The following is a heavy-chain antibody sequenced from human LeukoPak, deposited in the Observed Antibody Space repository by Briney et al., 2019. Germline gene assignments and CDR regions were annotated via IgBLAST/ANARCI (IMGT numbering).Heavy chain of an antibody. CDR3: ARGVYSSSSKAEDY. CDR2: IYYSGST. V-gene: IGHV4-30-4*01. Sequence: SETLSLTCTVSGGSISSSDSHWSWIRQPPGKGLEWIGYIYYSGSTYYNPSLKSRVTISVDTSKNQFSLKLSSVTAADTAVYYCARGVYSSSSKAEDYWGQGTLVTVSS. J-gene: IGHJ4*02. CDR1: GGSISSSDSH. D-gene: IGHD6-6*01.